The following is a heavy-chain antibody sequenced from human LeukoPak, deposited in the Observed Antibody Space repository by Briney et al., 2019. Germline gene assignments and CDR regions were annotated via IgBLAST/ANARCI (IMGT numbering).Heavy chain of an antibody. CDR2: ISWNSGSI. D-gene: IGHD3-22*01. Sequence: GGSLRLSCAASGFTFDDYAMHWVRQAPGKGLEWVSGISWNSGSIGYADSVKGRFTISRDNSKNTLYLQMGSLRAEDMAVYYCAREAMIVGGFDYWGQGTLVTVSS. CDR1: GFTFDDYA. CDR3: AREAMIVGGFDY. J-gene: IGHJ4*02. V-gene: IGHV3-9*03.